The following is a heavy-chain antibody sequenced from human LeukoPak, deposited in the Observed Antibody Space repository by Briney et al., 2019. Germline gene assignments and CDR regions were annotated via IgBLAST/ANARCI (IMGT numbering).Heavy chain of an antibody. J-gene: IGHJ2*01. Sequence: GESLKIYCRGSGYNFTPYWIGWVREMPGKGLEWMGITYSRGSDTKYTTSLQGQVTISADKSTSTAYPQWTSLKASDTAMYYCARHFHPAETTGGYFDFWGRGTLVTVSS. CDR1: GYNFTPYW. CDR3: ARHFHPAETTGGYFDF. V-gene: IGHV5-51*01. D-gene: IGHD4-17*01. CDR2: TYSRGSDT.